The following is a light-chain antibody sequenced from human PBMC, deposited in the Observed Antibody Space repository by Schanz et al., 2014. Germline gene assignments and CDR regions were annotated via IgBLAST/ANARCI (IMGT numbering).Light chain of an antibody. Sequence: QSVLTQPPSASGTPGQRVTISCSGSSSNIGSNTVNWYQHLPGTAPKLLIYSNTLRPSGVPDRFSGSKSGTSASLAISGLQSEDEADYYCAAWDDSLDADVFGSGTKLTVL. CDR2: SNT. J-gene: IGLJ1*01. CDR3: AAWDDSLDADV. V-gene: IGLV1-44*01. CDR1: SSNIGSNT.